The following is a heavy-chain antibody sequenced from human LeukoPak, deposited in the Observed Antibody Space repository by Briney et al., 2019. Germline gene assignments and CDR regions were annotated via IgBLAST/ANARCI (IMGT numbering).Heavy chain of an antibody. D-gene: IGHD2-15*01. J-gene: IGHJ4*02. CDR3: AGRHCSGGGCYFAGADPFDY. V-gene: IGHV3-53*01. CDR1: GFTVSSTY. CDR2: IYSGGNI. Sequence: PGGSLRLSCAASGFTVSSTYMSWVRQAPGKGLEWVSVIYSGGNIYYIESVKGRFTISRDTSKNTLYLQMDSQRAEDTAVYFCAGRHCSGGGCYFAGADPFDYWGQGTLVTVSS.